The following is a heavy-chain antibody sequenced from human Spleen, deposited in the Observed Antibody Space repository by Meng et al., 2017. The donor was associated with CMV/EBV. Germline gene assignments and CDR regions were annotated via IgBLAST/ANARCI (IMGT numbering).Heavy chain of an antibody. CDR1: GFTVSSNY. Sequence: GGSLRLSCAASGFTVSSNYMSWVRQAPGKGLEWVSVIYSGGSPYYADSVKGRFTISRDNSKNTLYLQMNSLRAEDTAVYYCARERTIVGALGYYYYGMDVWGQGTTVTVSS. J-gene: IGHJ6*02. D-gene: IGHD1-26*01. V-gene: IGHV3-53*01. CDR3: ARERTIVGALGYYYYGMDV. CDR2: IYSGGSP.